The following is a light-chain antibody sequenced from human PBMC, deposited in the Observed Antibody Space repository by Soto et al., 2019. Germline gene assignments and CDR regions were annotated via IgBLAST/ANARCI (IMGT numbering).Light chain of an antibody. CDR3: QQYRSSPT. CDR2: GTS. Sequence: EIVLTQSPGTLSLSPGERATLSCRASQSVSSSYLAWYQQKPVQAPRLLIYGTSSRATGIPDRFSASGSRTDFTLTISRLETEDFAVYYCQQYRSSPTFGQGTKVEIK. J-gene: IGKJ1*01. V-gene: IGKV3-20*01. CDR1: QSVSSSY.